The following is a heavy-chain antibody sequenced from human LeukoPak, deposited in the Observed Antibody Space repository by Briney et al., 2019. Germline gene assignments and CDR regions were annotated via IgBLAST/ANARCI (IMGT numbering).Heavy chain of an antibody. V-gene: IGHV1-18*01. D-gene: IGHD6-13*01. CDR1: GYTFPSNG. Sequence: ASVKVSCKASGYTFPSNGISWVRQAPGQGLEWMGWISAYTGNTNYAQQFQGRVTMTRNTSISTAYMELSSLRSEDTAVYYCARVKQRGSSSWYYWGQGTLVTVSS. CDR3: ARVKQRGSSSWYY. CDR2: ISAYTGNT. J-gene: IGHJ4*02.